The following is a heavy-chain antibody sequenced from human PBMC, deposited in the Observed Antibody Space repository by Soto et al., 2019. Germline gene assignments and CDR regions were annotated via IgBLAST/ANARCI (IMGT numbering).Heavy chain of an antibody. D-gene: IGHD3-9*01. Sequence: PGGSLRLSCAASGFTFSSYALSWVRQAPGKGLEWASAIGGSGDSTYYADSVKGRFTISRDNSRNTLYLQVNSLRAEDTAVYYCAKVLDESMIVNGYLYWGQGTLVTVSS. CDR3: AKVLDESMIVNGYLY. V-gene: IGHV3-23*01. CDR1: GFTFSSYA. J-gene: IGHJ4*02. CDR2: IGGSGDST.